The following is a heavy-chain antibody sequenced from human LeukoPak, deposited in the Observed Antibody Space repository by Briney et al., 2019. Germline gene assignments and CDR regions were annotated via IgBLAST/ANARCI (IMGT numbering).Heavy chain of an antibody. CDR3: ASTLYLAYCGGDCPIYDY. CDR2: INHSGST. J-gene: IGHJ4*02. CDR1: GGSFSGYY. D-gene: IGHD2-21*02. V-gene: IGHV4-34*01. Sequence: PSETLSLTCAVYGGSFSGYYWSWIRQPPGKGLEWIGEINHSGSTNYNPSLKSRVTISVDTSKNQFSLKLSSVTAVDTAVYYCASTLYLAYCGGDCPIYDYWGRGTLVTVSS.